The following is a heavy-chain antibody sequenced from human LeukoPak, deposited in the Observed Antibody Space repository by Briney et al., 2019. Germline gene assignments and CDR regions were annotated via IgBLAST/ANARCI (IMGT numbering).Heavy chain of an antibody. CDR1: RYTFTGYY. D-gene: IGHD6-13*01. Sequence: ASVKVSCKASRYTFTGYYMHWVRQAPGQGLEWMGWINPNSGVTDYAQNFQGRVTMTRDTSISTAYVELSRLRSDDTAVYYCARVSSSKDAFDIWGQGTMVTVSS. V-gene: IGHV1-2*02. J-gene: IGHJ3*02. CDR2: INPNSGVT. CDR3: ARVSSSKDAFDI.